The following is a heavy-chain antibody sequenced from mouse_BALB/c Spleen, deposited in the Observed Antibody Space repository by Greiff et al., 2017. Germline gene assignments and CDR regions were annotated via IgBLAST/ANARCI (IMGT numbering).Heavy chain of an antibody. V-gene: IGHV1S41*01. CDR2: IDPGSGST. J-gene: IGHJ2*01. D-gene: IGHD2-3*01. CDR3: AREGDGDY. CDR1: GYTFTSYW. Sequence: DLVKPGASVKLSCTASGYTFTSYWINWIKQRPGQGLEWIGRIDPGSGSTYYNEMFKGKATLTVDTYSSTAYIQLSSLSSEDSAVYYCAREGDGDYWGQGTTLTVSS.